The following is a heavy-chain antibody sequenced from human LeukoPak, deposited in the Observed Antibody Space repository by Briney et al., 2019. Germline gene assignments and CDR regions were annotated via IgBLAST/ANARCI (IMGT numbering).Heavy chain of an antibody. CDR2: IIPIFGTA. J-gene: IGHJ4*02. Sequence: GASVKVSCKASGYTFTSYGISWVRQAPGQGLEWMGGIIPIFGTANYAQKFQGRVTITADESTSTAYMELSSLRSEDTAVYYCARSGIAVAGTFDYWGQGTLVTVSS. CDR3: ARSGIAVAGTFDY. D-gene: IGHD6-19*01. V-gene: IGHV1-69*13. CDR1: GYTFTSYG.